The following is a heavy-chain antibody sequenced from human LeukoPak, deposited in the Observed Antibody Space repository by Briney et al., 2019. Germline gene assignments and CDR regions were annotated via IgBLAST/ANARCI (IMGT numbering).Heavy chain of an antibody. CDR3: ARDVPGDLWYFDL. CDR1: GFTVSSNY. CDR2: IYSGGST. V-gene: IGHV3-53*01. Sequence: GGSLRLSCAASGFTVSSNYMSWVRQAPGKGLEWVSVIYSGGSTYYADSVKGRFTVSKDNSKNTLYLQMNSLRAEDTAVYYCARDVPGDLWYFDLWGRSTLVTVSS. J-gene: IGHJ2*01. D-gene: IGHD7-27*01.